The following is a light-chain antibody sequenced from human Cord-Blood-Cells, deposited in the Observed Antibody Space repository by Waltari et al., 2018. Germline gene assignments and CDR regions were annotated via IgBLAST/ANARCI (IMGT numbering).Light chain of an antibody. Sequence: NFMLTQPHSVSESPGKTVTISCTRSSGSIASNYGQWYQQRPGSAPTTVIYEDNQRPSGVPNRFSGSKSGNTASLTISGLQAEDEADYYCSSYTSSSTFCVVFGGGTKLTVL. CDR1: SGSIASNY. J-gene: IGLJ2*01. V-gene: IGLV6-57*03. CDR3: SSYTSSSTFCVV. CDR2: EDN.